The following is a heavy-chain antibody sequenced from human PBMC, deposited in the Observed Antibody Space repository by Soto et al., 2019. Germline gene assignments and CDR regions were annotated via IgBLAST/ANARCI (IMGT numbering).Heavy chain of an antibody. Sequence: PSETLSLTCAVSGGSIISGGYSWSWIRQPPGKCLEVIVESYHXGXTXXXPXXXXXXXVSVXGSXXRVXXXXXXXXAADTAVYYCARVPSPWGQGTLVTVSS. J-gene: IGHJ5*02. V-gene: IGHV4-30-2*01. CDR2: SYHXGXT. CDR1: GGSIISGGYS. CDR3: ARVPSP.